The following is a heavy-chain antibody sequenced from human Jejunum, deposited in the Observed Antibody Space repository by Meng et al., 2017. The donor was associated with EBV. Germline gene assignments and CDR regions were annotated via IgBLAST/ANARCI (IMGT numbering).Heavy chain of an antibody. CDR1: GFTFSSQT. D-gene: IGHD3-16*01. J-gene: IGHJ5*02. Sequence: EVQLVESGGGLVQPGGSLRLSCAASGFTFSSQTMSWVRQAPGKGLEWVSAITGSGGSAYYTDSVKGRFTISRDNSKNTVYLQMNNLRADDTAVYYCARLTRAWGQGTLVTVSS. V-gene: IGHV3-23*04. CDR2: ITGSGGSA. CDR3: ARLTRA.